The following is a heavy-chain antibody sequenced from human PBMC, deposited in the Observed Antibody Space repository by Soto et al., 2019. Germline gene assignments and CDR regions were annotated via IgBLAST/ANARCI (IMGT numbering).Heavy chain of an antibody. J-gene: IGHJ5*02. CDR2: ISAYNGNT. V-gene: IGHV1-18*04. D-gene: IGHD1-26*01. CDR3: ARDRGYSGSYYWFDP. Sequence: ASVNVSFKASGYTFTSYGISWVRQAPGQGLELMGWISAYNGNTNYAQKLQGRVTMTTXXXXXXAXMXLXXXXSDXTAVYXCARDRGYSGSYYWFDPWGQGTLVTVSS. CDR1: GYTFTSYG.